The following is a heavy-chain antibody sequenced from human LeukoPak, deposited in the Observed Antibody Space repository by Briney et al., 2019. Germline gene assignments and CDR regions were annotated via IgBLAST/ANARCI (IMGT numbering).Heavy chain of an antibody. CDR3: ARQGLPDAYSGSELDY. V-gene: IGHV5-51*01. CDR2: IYPGDSDT. Sequence: GESLKTSCQGSGSSFTSYWIGWVGKLPGKGLDGMGIIYPGDSDTTYSPSFQGQVTISADKSISTAYLQWSSLKASDTAMYYCARQGLPDAYSGSELDYWGQGTLVTVSS. J-gene: IGHJ4*02. D-gene: IGHD1-26*01. CDR1: GSSFTSYW.